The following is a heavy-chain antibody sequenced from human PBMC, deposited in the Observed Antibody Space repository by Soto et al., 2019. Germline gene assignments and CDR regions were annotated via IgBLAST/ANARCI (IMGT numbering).Heavy chain of an antibody. CDR1: GYTFTGYY. CDR3: ARNYYDSSGYYYLWYFDL. J-gene: IGHJ2*01. D-gene: IGHD3-22*01. V-gene: IGHV1-2*04. CDR2: INPNSGGT. Sequence: ASVKVSCKASGYTFTGYYMHWVRQAPGQGLEWMGWINPNSGGTNYAQKFQGWVTMTRDTSISTAYMELSSLRSDDTAVYYCARNYYDSSGYYYLWYFDLWGRGTLVTVSS.